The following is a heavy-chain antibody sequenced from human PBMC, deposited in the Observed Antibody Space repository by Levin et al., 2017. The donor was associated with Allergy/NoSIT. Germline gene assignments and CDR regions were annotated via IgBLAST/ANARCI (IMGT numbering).Heavy chain of an antibody. CDR3: ARVGSGSLFDY. V-gene: IGHV3-30*04. CDR2: LSDDGINK. D-gene: IGHD1-26*01. Sequence: QSGGSLRLSCAASGFTFSSYAMHWVRQAPGKGLEWLAVLSDDGINKWYADSVKGRFTISRDNSKDEVYLQVNSLKSGDTAIYFWARVGSGSLFDYWGPGTLVTVSS. J-gene: IGHJ4*02. CDR1: GFTFSSYA.